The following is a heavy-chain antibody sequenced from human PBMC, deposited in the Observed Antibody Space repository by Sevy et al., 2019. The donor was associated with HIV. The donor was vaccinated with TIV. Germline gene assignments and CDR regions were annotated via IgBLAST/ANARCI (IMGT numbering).Heavy chain of an antibody. D-gene: IGHD3-3*01. J-gene: IGHJ4*02. CDR3: AELRFLGTARYFDY. CDR1: GFTFSSYA. Sequence: GGSLRLSCAASGFTFSSYAMSWVRQAPGKGLEWVSAISGSGGSTYYADSVKGRFTISRDNSKNTLYLQMNSLRAEDTAVYYCAELRFLGTARYFDYWGQGTLVTVSS. V-gene: IGHV3-23*01. CDR2: ISGSGGST.